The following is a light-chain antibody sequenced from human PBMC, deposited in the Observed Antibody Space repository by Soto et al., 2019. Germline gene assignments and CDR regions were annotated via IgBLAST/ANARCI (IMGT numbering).Light chain of an antibody. Sequence: QSALTQPASVSGSPGQSITISCTGTVSDVGGYDSVSWYQQHPGGAPKLIIYGVNNRPSGVSNRFSASKSADTASLTISGLQAEDEANYYCCSYKTSTTYVFGTRTKVTVL. CDR1: VSDVGGYDS. J-gene: IGLJ1*01. CDR2: GVN. CDR3: CSYKTSTTYV. V-gene: IGLV2-14*03.